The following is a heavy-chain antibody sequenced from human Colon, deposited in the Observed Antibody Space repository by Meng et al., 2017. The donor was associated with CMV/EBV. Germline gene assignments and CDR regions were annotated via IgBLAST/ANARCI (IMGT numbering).Heavy chain of an antibody. CDR3: ASQAATHTYFDF. D-gene: IGHD6-13*01. J-gene: IGHJ4*01. CDR2: INPTGDST. V-gene: IGHV1-46*01. Sequence: QVQLVQSGAEVRNPGVSVRVSCKASGYTFSKSYIYWVRQAPGQGPEWMGIINPTGDSTTLAQKSQGRVTVTRDTSTNTVYMELSSLRSDDTAVYYCASQAATHTYFDFWGHGTLVTVSS. CDR1: GYTFSKSY.